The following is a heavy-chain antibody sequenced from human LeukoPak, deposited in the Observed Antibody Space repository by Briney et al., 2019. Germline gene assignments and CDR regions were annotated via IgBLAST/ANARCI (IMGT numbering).Heavy chain of an antibody. D-gene: IGHD6-13*01. J-gene: IGHJ4*02. CDR1: GFTFSSYE. Sequence: GGSLRLSCAASGFTFSSYEMNWVRQAPGEGLEWLSYISSSGTTIYYADSVKGRFTISRDNAKNSLYLQMSSLTAEDTVVYCGARDRLYISTVHWGQGTLVTVSS. CDR3: ARDRLYISTVH. V-gene: IGHV3-48*03. CDR2: ISSSGTTI.